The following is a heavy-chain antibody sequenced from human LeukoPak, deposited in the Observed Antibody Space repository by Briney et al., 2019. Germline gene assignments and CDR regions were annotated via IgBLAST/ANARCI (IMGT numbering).Heavy chain of an antibody. CDR3: ARIDIVVVPAARKEFDY. Sequence: PSETLSLTCTVSGYSISTGYYWGWIRQPPGKGLEWIGSIYYSGSTYYNPSLKSRVTISVDASKNQFSLKLSSVTAADTAVYYCARIDIVVVPAARKEFDYWGQGTLVTVSS. CDR2: IYYSGST. J-gene: IGHJ4*02. V-gene: IGHV4-38-2*02. CDR1: GYSISTGYY. D-gene: IGHD2-2*01.